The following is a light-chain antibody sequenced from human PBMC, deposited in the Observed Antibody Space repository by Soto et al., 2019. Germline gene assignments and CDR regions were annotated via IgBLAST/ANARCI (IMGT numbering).Light chain of an antibody. Sequence: SYELTQPPSVSVAPGQTARITCGGNNIGGKSVHWYQQKPGQAPVLVVYDDSDRPSGIPDRFSGSNSGDTATLTIRRVEAGDEAEYYCHVWDSSSDHYVFGTGTRSP. J-gene: IGLJ1*01. V-gene: IGLV3-21*02. CDR3: HVWDSSSDHYV. CDR1: NIGGKS. CDR2: DDS.